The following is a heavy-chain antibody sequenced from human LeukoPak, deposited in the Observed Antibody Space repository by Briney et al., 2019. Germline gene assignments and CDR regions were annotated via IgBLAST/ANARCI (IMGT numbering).Heavy chain of an antibody. CDR3: ARDQEGFDY. J-gene: IGHJ4*02. CDR1: GYTFTSNY. V-gene: IGHV1-46*01. CDR2: IYPRDGST. Sequence: ASVKVSCKASGYTFTSNYIHWVRQAPGQGLEWMGMIYPRDGSTSYAQKFQGRVTVTRDTSTSTVHIELSGLRSEDTAVYYCARDQEGFDYWGQGALVTVSS.